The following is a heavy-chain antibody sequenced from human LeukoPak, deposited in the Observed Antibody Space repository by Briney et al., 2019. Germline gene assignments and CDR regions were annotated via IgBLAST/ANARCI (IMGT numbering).Heavy chain of an antibody. Sequence: GASVKVSCKASGYTFSNYAINWVRQAPGQGLEWMGWISTYNGNTNYAQKLQGRVTMTTDTSTSTAYMELRSLRSDDTAVYYCATTAAGTPNWFDPWGQGTLVTVSS. J-gene: IGHJ5*02. CDR2: ISTYNGNT. D-gene: IGHD6-13*01. CDR1: GYTFSNYA. V-gene: IGHV1-18*01. CDR3: ATTAAGTPNWFDP.